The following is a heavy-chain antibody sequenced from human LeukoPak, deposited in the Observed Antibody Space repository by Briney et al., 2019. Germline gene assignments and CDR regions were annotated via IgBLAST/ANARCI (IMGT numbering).Heavy chain of an antibody. D-gene: IGHD3-22*01. CDR3: AREGATYYYDSSGYRTLDY. CDR1: GFTFSSYG. J-gene: IGHJ4*02. Sequence: GGSLRLSCAASGFTFSSYGMHWVRQAPGQGLEWMGWINPNSGGTNYAQKFQGRVTMTRDTSISTAYMELSRLRSDDTAVYYCAREGATYYYDSSGYRTLDYWGQGTLVTVSS. CDR2: INPNSGGT. V-gene: IGHV1-2*02.